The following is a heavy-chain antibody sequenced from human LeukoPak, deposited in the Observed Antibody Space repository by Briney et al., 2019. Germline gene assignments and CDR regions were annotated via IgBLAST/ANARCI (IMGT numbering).Heavy chain of an antibody. J-gene: IGHJ4*02. CDR2: LSVSGDST. CDR1: GFSFSSYA. V-gene: IGHV3-23*01. D-gene: IGHD2-15*01. CDR3: ANRKYCSGGSCYRGSYLDY. Sequence: PGGSLRLSCAASGFSFSSYAMSWVRQAPGKGLEWVSSLSVSGDSTYYADSVKGRFTISRDNSKNTLYLQMNSLRAEDTAVYYCANRKYCSGGSCYRGSYLDYWGQGTLVTVSS.